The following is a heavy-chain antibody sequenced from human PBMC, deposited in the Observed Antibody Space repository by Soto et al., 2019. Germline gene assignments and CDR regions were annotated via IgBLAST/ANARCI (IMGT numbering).Heavy chain of an antibody. D-gene: IGHD3-3*01. CDR1: GFTFSSYW. J-gene: IGHJ4*02. CDR2: INTDGSST. Sequence: EVQLVESGGGLVQPGGSLRLSCAASGFTFSSYWMHWVRQAPGKGLVWVSRINTDGSSTVYADSVKGRFTISRDNAKNTLYLQMNNLRAEDTAVYYCARVYDFWTCYYSPFYWGQGTLVTVSS. V-gene: IGHV3-74*01. CDR3: ARVYDFWTCYYSPFY.